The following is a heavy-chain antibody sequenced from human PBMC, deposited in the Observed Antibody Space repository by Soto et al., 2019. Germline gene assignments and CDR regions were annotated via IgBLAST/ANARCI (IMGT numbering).Heavy chain of an antibody. CDR3: ARYYYGSSGHAFAY. CDR2: IYYSGST. CDR1: GGSISSYY. D-gene: IGHD6-6*01. Sequence: SETLSLTCTVSGGSISSYYWSWIRQPPGKGLEWIGYIYYSGSTNYNPSLKSRVTISVDTSKNQFSLKLSSVTAADTAVYYCARYYYGSSGHAFAYWRRGTLVTVSS. J-gene: IGHJ4*02. V-gene: IGHV4-59*08.